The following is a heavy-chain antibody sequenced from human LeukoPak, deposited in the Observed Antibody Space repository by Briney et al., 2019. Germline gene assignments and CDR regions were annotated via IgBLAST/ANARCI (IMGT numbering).Heavy chain of an antibody. CDR2: INGDESTT. CDR1: RFTFSNYW. Sequence: GGSLRLSCVASRFTFSNYWMHWVRQAPEKGLVWISRINGDESTTDYADSVKGRFTISRDNAKNTLYLQMNTLGAEDTSLYYCARGFRWGFDYWGQGILVTVPS. D-gene: IGHD4-23*01. V-gene: IGHV3-74*01. CDR3: ARGFRWGFDY. J-gene: IGHJ4*02.